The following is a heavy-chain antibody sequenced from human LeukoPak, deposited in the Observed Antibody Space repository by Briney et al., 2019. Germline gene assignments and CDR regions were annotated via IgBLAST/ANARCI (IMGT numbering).Heavy chain of an antibody. CDR2: ISSSSSYI. Sequence: GGSLRLSCAASGSTFSSYSMNWVRQAPGKGLEWDSSISSSSSYIYYADSVKGRFTISRDNAKNSLYLQMNSLRAEDTAVYYCARGYPKRVLPDYWGQGTLVTVSS. CDR1: GSTFSSYS. V-gene: IGHV3-21*01. D-gene: IGHD2-15*01. J-gene: IGHJ4*02. CDR3: ARGYPKRVLPDY.